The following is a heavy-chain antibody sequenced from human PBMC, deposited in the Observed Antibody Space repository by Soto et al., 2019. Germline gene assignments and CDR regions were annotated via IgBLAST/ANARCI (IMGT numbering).Heavy chain of an antibody. Sequence: PGGSLRLSCAASGFTFSKYAMTWARQAPGKGLEWVSAISYNGGGTYYVDSVKGRFTVSRDNSKNTLYLQMNSLRAEDTAVYYCARVPYGDSTFDYWGQGTLVTVSS. CDR3: ARVPYGDSTFDY. D-gene: IGHD4-17*01. CDR2: ISYNGGGT. J-gene: IGHJ4*02. V-gene: IGHV3-23*01. CDR1: GFTFSKYA.